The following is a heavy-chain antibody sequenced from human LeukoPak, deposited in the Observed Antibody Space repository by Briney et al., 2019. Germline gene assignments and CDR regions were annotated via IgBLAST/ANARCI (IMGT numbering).Heavy chain of an antibody. CDR1: GFTFSSYA. D-gene: IGHD3-10*01. V-gene: IGHV3-30-3*01. CDR3: AGTPSSGRANYYYYGMDV. CDR2: ISYDGSNK. Sequence: PGGSLRLSCAASGFTFSSYAMHWVRQAPGKGLEWVAVISYDGSNKYCADSVKGRFTISRDNSQNTLYLQMNSLRAEDTAAYYCAGTPSSGRANYYYYGMDVWGQGTTVTVSS. J-gene: IGHJ6*02.